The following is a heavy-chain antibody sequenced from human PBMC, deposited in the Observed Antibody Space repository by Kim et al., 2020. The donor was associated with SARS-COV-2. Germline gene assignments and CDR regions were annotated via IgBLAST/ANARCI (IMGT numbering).Heavy chain of an antibody. V-gene: IGHV3-49*03. CDR2: IRSRAYGGTT. D-gene: IGHD3-3*01. CDR3: TTLHYDFWSGYFGDY. Sequence: GGSLRLSCTASGFTFGDYAMSWFRQAPGKGLEWVGFIRSRAYGGTTEYPASVKGRFTISRDDSKSIAYLQMNSLKTEDTAVYYCTTLHYDFWSGYFGDYWRQGTLVPVSS. J-gene: IGHJ1*01. CDR1: GFTFGDYA.